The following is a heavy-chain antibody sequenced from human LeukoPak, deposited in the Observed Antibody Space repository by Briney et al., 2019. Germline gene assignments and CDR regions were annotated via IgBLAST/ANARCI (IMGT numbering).Heavy chain of an antibody. CDR3: ARQLWFGELWYFDY. Sequence: SETLSLTCTVSGGSISSYYWSWIRQPPGKGLEWIGYIYYSGSTNYNPSLKSRVTISVDTSKNQFSLKLSSVTAADTAVYYCARQLWFGELWYFDYWGQGTLVTVSS. D-gene: IGHD3-10*01. CDR1: GGSISSYY. V-gene: IGHV4-59*01. CDR2: IYYSGST. J-gene: IGHJ4*02.